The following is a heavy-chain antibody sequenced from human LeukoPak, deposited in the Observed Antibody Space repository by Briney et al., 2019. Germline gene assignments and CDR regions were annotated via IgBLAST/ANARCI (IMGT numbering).Heavy chain of an antibody. CDR1: GYSISGGYY. Sequence: SETLSLTCTVSGYSISGGYYWGWIRQPPGKGLEWIGRIYHSGSTYYNPSLKSRVTISVDTSKNQFSLKLSSVTAADTAVYYCAREWSSGYYFDYWGQGTLVTVSS. CDR2: IYHSGST. V-gene: IGHV4-38-2*02. J-gene: IGHJ4*02. CDR3: AREWSSGYYFDY. D-gene: IGHD3-22*01.